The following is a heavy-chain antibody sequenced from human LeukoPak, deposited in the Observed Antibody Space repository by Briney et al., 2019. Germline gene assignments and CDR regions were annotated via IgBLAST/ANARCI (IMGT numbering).Heavy chain of an antibody. CDR2: INHSGST. J-gene: IGHJ4*02. V-gene: IGHV4-34*01. D-gene: IGHD5-12*01. CDR3: ARKSGYARD. CDR1: DESFSGYF. Sequence: SETLSLTCVVYDESFSGYFWSWIRQPPGKGLEWIGEINHSGSTNYNPSLKSRVTILVDASKNQFSLKLSSVTAADTAVYYCARKSGYARDWGQGNLVTVSS.